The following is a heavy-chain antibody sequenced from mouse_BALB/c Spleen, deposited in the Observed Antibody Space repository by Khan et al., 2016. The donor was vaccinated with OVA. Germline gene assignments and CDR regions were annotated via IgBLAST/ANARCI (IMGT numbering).Heavy chain of an antibody. V-gene: IGHV9-1*02. CDR3: ARGASYWYFDV. CDR1: GYTFTNYG. CDR2: INTYTGEP. Sequence: QIQLVQSGPELKKPGETVKISCKASGYTFTNYGMNWVKQAPGKGLKWMGWINTYTGEPTYTDDFKGRFAFSLETSASTAYLQINNLKNEDIATCFCARGASYWYFDVWGAGTTVTVSS. J-gene: IGHJ1*01.